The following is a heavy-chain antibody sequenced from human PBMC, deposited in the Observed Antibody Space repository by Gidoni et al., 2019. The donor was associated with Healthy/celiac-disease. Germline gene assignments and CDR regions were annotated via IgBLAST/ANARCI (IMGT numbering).Heavy chain of an antibody. CDR3: ARTIFGVVIIREPYYYYYGMDV. Sequence: QLQLQESGPGLVKPSETLSLTCTVSGGSISSSSYYWGWIRQPPGKGLEWIGSIYYSGSTYYNPSLKSRVTISVDTSKNQFSLKLSSVTAADTAVYYCARTIFGVVIIREPYYYYYGMDVWGQGTTVTVSS. CDR2: IYYSGST. V-gene: IGHV4-39*01. D-gene: IGHD3-3*01. CDR1: GGSISSSSYY. J-gene: IGHJ6*02.